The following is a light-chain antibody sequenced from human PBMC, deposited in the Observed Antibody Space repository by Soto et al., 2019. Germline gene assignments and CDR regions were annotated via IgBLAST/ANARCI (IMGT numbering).Light chain of an antibody. CDR2: DAS. V-gene: IGKV3-11*01. CDR3: QQYNSYS. CDR1: QSVSSY. Sequence: EIVLTQSPATLSLSPGERATLSCRASQSVSSYLAWYQQKPGQAPRLLIYDASNRATGIPARFSGSGSGTDFTLTISSLQPDDFATYYCQQYNSYSFGQGTKGDIK. J-gene: IGKJ1*01.